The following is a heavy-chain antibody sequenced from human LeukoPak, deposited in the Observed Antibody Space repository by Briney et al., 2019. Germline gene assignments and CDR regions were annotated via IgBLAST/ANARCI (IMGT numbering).Heavy chain of an antibody. CDR3: ARYYYDSSGYYYAAFDI. Sequence: ASVKVSCKASGYTFTSYAMNWVRQAPGQGLEWMGWISANNGNTNYAQKLQGRVTMTTDTSTSTAYMELRSLRSDDTAVYYCARYYYDSSGYYYAAFDIWGQGTMVAVSS. CDR1: GYTFTSYA. J-gene: IGHJ3*02. D-gene: IGHD3-22*01. CDR2: ISANNGNT. V-gene: IGHV1-18*01.